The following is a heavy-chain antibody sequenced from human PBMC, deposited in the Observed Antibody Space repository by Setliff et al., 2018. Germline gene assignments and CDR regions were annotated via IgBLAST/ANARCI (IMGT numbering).Heavy chain of an antibody. CDR2: AHQSGTT. D-gene: IGHD1-20*01. CDR1: GGSVSSTSHY. Sequence: SETLSLTCNVSGGSVSSTSHYWGWIRQPPGKGLEWIGTAHQSGTTFYNPSLKGRVTMSVDTSKSQFSLKLRSVTAADTAIYYCARYNSSAACFDLWGPGTLVTVSS. V-gene: IGHV4-39*07. J-gene: IGHJ5*02. CDR3: ARYNSSAACFDL.